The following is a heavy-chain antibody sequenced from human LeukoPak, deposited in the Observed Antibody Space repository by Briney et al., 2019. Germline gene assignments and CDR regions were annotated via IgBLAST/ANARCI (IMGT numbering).Heavy chain of an antibody. D-gene: IGHD4-17*01. Sequence: ASVKLSCKAAGYAFTGYYMHWVRQAPGQGLGWMGWINHNSGSTHCAQMVKGRVTITRDKSINTAYMELSRLRSDDTAVYYCARTMPTVAISDAFDIWGQGTMVTVSS. CDR1: GYAFTGYY. CDR2: INHNSGST. J-gene: IGHJ3*02. V-gene: IGHV1-2*02. CDR3: ARTMPTVAISDAFDI.